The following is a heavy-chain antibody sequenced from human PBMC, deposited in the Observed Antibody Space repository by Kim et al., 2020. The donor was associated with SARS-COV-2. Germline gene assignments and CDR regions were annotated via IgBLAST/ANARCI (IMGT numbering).Heavy chain of an antibody. V-gene: IGHV4-34*01. Sequence: SQTLSLTCAVYGGSFSGYYWSWIRQPPGKGLEWIGEINHSGSTNYNPSLKSRVTISVDTSKNQFSLKLSSVTAADTAVYYCARGLGYSSSTSAFDIWGQGTMVTVSS. CDR1: GGSFSGYY. CDR2: INHSGST. CDR3: ARGLGYSSSTSAFDI. J-gene: IGHJ3*02. D-gene: IGHD6-13*01.